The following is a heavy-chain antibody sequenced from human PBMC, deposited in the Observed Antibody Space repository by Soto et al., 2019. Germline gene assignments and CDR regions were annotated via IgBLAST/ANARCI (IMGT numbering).Heavy chain of an antibody. CDR1: GGSISSGDYY. D-gene: IGHD2-15*01. V-gene: IGHV4-30-4*01. CDR3: ARSVVAPWNYFDY. Sequence: SETLSLTCTVSGGSISSGDYYWSWIRQPPGKGLEWIGYIYYSGSTYYNPSLKSRVTISVDTSKNQFSLKLSSVTAADTAVYYCARSVVAPWNYFDYWGQGTLVTVSS. J-gene: IGHJ4*02. CDR2: IYYSGST.